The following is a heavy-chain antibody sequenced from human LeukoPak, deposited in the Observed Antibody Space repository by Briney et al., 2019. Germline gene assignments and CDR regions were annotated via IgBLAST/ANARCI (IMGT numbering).Heavy chain of an antibody. V-gene: IGHV4-38-2*01. CDR3: ARGPGSGSYDFDY. D-gene: IGHD3-10*01. CDR1: GYSISSGYY. J-gene: IGHJ4*02. Sequence: SETLSLTCAVSGYSISSGYYWGWIRQPPGKGLEWIGSIYHSGSTYYNPSLKSRVTIPVDTSKNQFSLKLSSVTAADTAVYYCARGPGSGSYDFDYWGQGTLVTVSS. CDR2: IYHSGST.